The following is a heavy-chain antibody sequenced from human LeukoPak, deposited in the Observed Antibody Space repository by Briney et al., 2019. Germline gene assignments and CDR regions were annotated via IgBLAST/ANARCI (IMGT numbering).Heavy chain of an antibody. Sequence: QPGRSVRLSCAASGFTFSRYGMHCIRQAPGKGLEGVAFVWYDGSNKYYAVAVKGPFTISRDNFKNTLYLQMNSLRAEDKAVYYCAKDWLVVIAAAGNYFDYWGQGTLVTVSS. V-gene: IGHV3-33*06. CDR1: GFTFSRYG. J-gene: IGHJ4*02. CDR3: AKDWLVVIAAAGNYFDY. D-gene: IGHD6-13*01. CDR2: VWYDGSNK.